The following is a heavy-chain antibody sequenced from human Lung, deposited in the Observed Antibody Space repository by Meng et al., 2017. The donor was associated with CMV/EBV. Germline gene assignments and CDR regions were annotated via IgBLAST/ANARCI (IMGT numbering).Heavy chain of an antibody. D-gene: IGHD6-19*01. CDR3: ASFPPPGKQWLVTDY. V-gene: IGHV4-4*02. CDR2: IYHSGST. J-gene: IGHJ4*02. CDR1: GGSISSSNW. Sequence: QVALDGAGPGLVKPSGTLSLPCGVSGGSISSSNWWSWVRQPPGKGLEWIGEIYHSGSTNYNPSLKSRVTISVDKSKNQFSLKLSSVTAAYTAVYYCASFPPPGKQWLVTDYWGQGTLVTVSS.